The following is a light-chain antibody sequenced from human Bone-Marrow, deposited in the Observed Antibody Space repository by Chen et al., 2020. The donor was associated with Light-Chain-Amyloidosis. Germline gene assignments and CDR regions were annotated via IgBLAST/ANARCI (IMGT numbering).Light chain of an antibody. CDR2: DVS. CDR1: STDVGGYNY. V-gene: IGLV2-14*03. J-gene: IGLJ1*01. CDR3: SSYTASSFYV. Sequence: QSALTQPASVSGSPGPTIPISCTGTSTDVGGYNYVSWYQQHPGKAPKLMIYDVSTRPSGVSSRFSGSKSGNTASLTISGLQAEDEADYYCSSYTASSFYVFGTATTVTVL.